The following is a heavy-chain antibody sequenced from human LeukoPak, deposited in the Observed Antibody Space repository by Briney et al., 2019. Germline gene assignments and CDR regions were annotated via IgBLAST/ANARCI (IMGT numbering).Heavy chain of an antibody. J-gene: IGHJ6*03. V-gene: IGHV3-21*04. Sequence: GGSLRLSCAASGFTFSSYSMNWVRQAPGKGLEWVSSISSSSSYIYYAESVKGRFTISRDNAKNSLYLQMNSLRAEDTALYYCAKNANYYYYYMDVWGKGTTVTISS. CDR3: AKNANYYYYYMDV. CDR1: GFTFSSYS. CDR2: ISSSSSYI.